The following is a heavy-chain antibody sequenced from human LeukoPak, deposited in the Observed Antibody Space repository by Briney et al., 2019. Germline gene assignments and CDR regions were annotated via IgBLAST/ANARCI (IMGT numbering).Heavy chain of an antibody. CDR1: GFTFSSYA. V-gene: IGHV3-23*01. J-gene: IGHJ6*02. Sequence: GGSLRLSCAASGFTFSSYAMHWVRQAPGKGLEWVSAISGSGGSTYYADSVKGRFTISRDNSKNTLYLQMNSLRAEDTAVYYCAKDKGYSYGSLYYYYGMDVWGQGTTVTVSS. CDR2: ISGSGGST. D-gene: IGHD5-18*01. CDR3: AKDKGYSYGSLYYYYGMDV.